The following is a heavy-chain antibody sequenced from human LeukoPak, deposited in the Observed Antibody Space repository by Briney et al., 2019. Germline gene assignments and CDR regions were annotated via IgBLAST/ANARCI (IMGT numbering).Heavy chain of an antibody. CDR3: AKGELSSSWSALDY. CDR2: ISGSGGST. V-gene: IGHV3-23*01. CDR1: GFTFSSYA. D-gene: IGHD6-13*01. J-gene: IGHJ4*02. Sequence: GGSLRLSCAASGFTFSSYAMSWVRQAPGKGLEWVSAISGSGGSTYYADSVKGRFTISRDNSKNTLYPQMNSLRAEDTAVYYCAKGELSSSWSALDYWGQGTLVTVSS.